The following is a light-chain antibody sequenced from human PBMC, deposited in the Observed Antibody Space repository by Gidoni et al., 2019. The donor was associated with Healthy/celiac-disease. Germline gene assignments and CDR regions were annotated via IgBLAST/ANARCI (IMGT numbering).Light chain of an antibody. CDR2: AAS. J-gene: IGKJ2*01. V-gene: IGKV1-8*01. CDR1: QGISSY. Sequence: IRMTQSPSSFSASTGDRVTITCRASQGISSYLAWYQQKPGKAPKLLIYAASTLQSGVPSRFSGSGSGTDFTLTISCLQSEDFATYYCQQYYSYPYTFGEGTKLEIK. CDR3: QQYYSYPYT.